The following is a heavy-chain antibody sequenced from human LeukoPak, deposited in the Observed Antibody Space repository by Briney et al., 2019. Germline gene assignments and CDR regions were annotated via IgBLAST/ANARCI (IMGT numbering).Heavy chain of an antibody. CDR3: ARINSGWYFDY. J-gene: IGHJ4*02. Sequence: SETLSLTCIVSGGSISSHYWTWIRQPPGKGLEYIGYIYYSGNTNYNPSLKSRVTISVDRSKNQFSLKLTSVTAEDTAVYYCARINSGWYFDYWGRGTLVTVSS. CDR1: GGSISSHY. CDR2: IYYSGNT. V-gene: IGHV4-59*11. D-gene: IGHD6-19*01.